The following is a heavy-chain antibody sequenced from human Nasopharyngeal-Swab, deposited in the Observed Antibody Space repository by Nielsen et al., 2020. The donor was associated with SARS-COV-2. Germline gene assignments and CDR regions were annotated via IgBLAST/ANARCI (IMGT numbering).Heavy chain of an antibody. D-gene: IGHD3-16*01. CDR3: ARRQMGAHAFDI. J-gene: IGHJ3*02. V-gene: IGHV6-1*01. Sequence: SQTLSLTCAISGDSVSSNNAAWNWIRQPLSRGLEWLGRTYYRSKWYNEYAASVKSRVTINPDTSKNQISLQVNSMTAEDTAVYYCARRQMGAHAFDIWGQGTMVTVSS. CDR2: TYYRSKWYN. CDR1: GDSVSSNNAA.